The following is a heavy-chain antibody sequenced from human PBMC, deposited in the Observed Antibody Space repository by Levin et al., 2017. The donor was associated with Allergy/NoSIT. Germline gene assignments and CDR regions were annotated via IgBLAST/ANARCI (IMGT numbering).Heavy chain of an antibody. Sequence: GESLKISCAASGFTFSSYSMNWVRQAPGKGLEWVSYISSSSSTIYYADSVKGRFTISRDNAKNSLYLQMNSLRAEDTAVYYCARGAAAGIFYYYYYGMDVWGQGTTVTVSS. V-gene: IGHV3-48*01. D-gene: IGHD6-13*01. CDR3: ARGAAAGIFYYYYYGMDV. CDR1: GFTFSSYS. J-gene: IGHJ6*02. CDR2: ISSSSSTI.